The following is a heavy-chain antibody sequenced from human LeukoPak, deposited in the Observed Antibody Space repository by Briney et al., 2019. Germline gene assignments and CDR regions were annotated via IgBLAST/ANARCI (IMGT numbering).Heavy chain of an antibody. V-gene: IGHV4-39*02. CDR3: ARLGAGPTYYDFWSGYSSFYFDY. CDR2: ISSSGNT. Sequence: XETLSLTCIVSGGSTSGGNYYWGWIRRPPGRGLEWIGGISSSGNTYYNPSLKSRITISIDTSKNHFSLKLSSVTAADTAVYYCARLGAGPTYYDFWSGYSSFYFDYWGQGTLVTVSS. CDR1: GGSTSGGNYY. J-gene: IGHJ4*02. D-gene: IGHD3-3*01.